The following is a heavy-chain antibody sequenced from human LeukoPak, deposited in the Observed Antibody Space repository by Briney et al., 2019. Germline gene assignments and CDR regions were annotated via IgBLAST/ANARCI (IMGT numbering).Heavy chain of an antibody. CDR1: GGSISSGSYY. J-gene: IGHJ2*01. CDR3: ARQYIDILTGYHRGELYWYCDL. CDR2: IYSSGST. Sequence: SETLSLTCTVSGGSISSGSYYWSWIRQPAGKGLEWIGRIYSSGSTNYNPSLKSRVTVSLDTSKNQFSLKLSSVTAADTAVYYCARQYIDILTGYHRGELYWYCDLWGRGTLVTVSS. V-gene: IGHV4-61*02. D-gene: IGHD3-9*01.